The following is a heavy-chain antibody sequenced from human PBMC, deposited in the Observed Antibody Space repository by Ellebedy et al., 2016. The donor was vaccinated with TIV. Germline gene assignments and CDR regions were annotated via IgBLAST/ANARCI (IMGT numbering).Heavy chain of an antibody. CDR2: IKQDEREK. D-gene: IGHD4-17*01. CDR3: VTGYGDHSRH. Sequence: GESLKISCAYSGFTFSSYWMNWVRQAPGKGLEWVAVIKQDEREKYYVDSVEGRFTISRDNAKKSLYLQMDSLRVEDTAVYYCVTGYGDHSRHWGQGTLVTVSS. J-gene: IGHJ4*02. CDR1: GFTFSSYW. V-gene: IGHV3-7*03.